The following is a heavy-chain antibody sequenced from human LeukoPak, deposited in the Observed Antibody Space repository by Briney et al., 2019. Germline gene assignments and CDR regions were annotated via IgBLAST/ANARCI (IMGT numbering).Heavy chain of an antibody. J-gene: IGHJ5*02. CDR2: IIPILGIA. CDR3: ARAQYCSGDSCYSGGNWFDP. V-gene: IGHV1-69*04. D-gene: IGHD2-15*01. CDR1: GGTFSSYA. Sequence: SVKVSCKASGGTFSSYAISWVRQAPGQGLEWMGRIIPILGIANYAQKFQGRVTITADKSTSTAYMELSSLRSEDTAVYYCARAQYCSGDSCYSGGNWFDPWGQGTLVTVSS.